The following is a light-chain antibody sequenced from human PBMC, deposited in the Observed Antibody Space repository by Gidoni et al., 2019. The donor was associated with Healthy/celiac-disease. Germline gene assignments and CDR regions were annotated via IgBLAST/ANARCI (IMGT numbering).Light chain of an antibody. CDR2: GAS. J-gene: IGKJ1*01. CDR3: QQYGSSPPWT. Sequence: EIVLTQSPGTLSLSPGERATLSCRASQSVSSSYLAWYQQKPGQAPRLLIDGASSRATGIPDRFSGSGSGTDFTLTSSRLEPEDFAVYYCQQYGSSPPWTCGQXTKVEIK. V-gene: IGKV3-20*01. CDR1: QSVSSSY.